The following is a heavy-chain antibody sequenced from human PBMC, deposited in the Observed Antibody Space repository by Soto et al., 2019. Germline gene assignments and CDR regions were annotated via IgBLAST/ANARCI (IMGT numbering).Heavy chain of an antibody. V-gene: IGHV3-23*01. CDR1: GFTFSLYS. CDR3: AKNRSRYGDYAFLSGGRRYYFDY. CDR2: ISGSSSSI. Sequence: GGSLRLSCAASGFTFSLYSMIWVRQAPGKGLEWVASISGSSSSIYYADSVKGRFTISRDNSKNTLYLQMNCLRAEDTAVYYCAKNRSRYGDYAFLSGGRRYYFDYWRQGTLVTVSS. D-gene: IGHD4-17*01. J-gene: IGHJ4*02.